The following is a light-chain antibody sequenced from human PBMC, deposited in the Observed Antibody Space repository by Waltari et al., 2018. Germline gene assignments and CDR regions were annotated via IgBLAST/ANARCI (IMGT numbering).Light chain of an antibody. CDR1: QFISSY. CDR2: DAS. J-gene: IGKJ4*01. CDR3: QQRSRWPLT. V-gene: IGKV3-11*01. Sequence: EIVLTQSPATLSLSPGERATLSCRASQFISSYLAWYQRKPGQAPRLLIYDASNRAAGIPARFSGSGYGTDFTLTISSLEPEDFAVYYCQQRSRWPLTFGGGTKVEIK.